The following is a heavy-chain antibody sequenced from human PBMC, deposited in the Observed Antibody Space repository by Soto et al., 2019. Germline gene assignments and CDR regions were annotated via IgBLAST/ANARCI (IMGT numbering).Heavy chain of an antibody. CDR1: GYSFTSLD. CDR3: ARGVSAGVDY. V-gene: IGHV1-8*01. D-gene: IGHD1-26*01. Sequence: VKVSCKASGYSFTSLDINWVRQTAGQGLEWMGWMQPSTGRTGYAQKFQGRVTMTRDTSINTAYMELTTLTSEDTAFYYCARGVSAGVDYWGQGTLVTVSS. CDR2: MQPSTGRT. J-gene: IGHJ4*02.